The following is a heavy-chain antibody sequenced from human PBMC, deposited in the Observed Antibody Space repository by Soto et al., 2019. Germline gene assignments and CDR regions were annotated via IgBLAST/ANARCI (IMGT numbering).Heavy chain of an antibody. CDR3: ASHGVGSTMIVVVSTKAFDI. V-gene: IGHV4-39*01. CDR1: CYSIHSSIFY. Sequence: SATLSLTCPFDCYSIHSSIFYCAWISEPPGKELEWIGSIYYSGSTYYNPSLKSRVTISVDTSKNQFSLKLSSVTAADTAVYYCASHGVGSTMIVVVSTKAFDIWGQGTMVS. CDR2: IYYSGST. D-gene: IGHD3-22*01. J-gene: IGHJ3*02.